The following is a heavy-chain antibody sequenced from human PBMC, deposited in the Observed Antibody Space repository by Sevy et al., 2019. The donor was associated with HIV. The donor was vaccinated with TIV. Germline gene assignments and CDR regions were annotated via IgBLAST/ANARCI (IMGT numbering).Heavy chain of an antibody. V-gene: IGHV4-4*07. Sequence: SETLSLTCTVSGGSISSYYWSWIRQPAGKGLEWIGRIYSTGSTKYNPSLKSRVTMSVDTYKNQFSLKLNSVTAADTAVYYCVRLVYGGNLGTLDIWGQGTMVTVSS. D-gene: IGHD4-17*01. CDR1: GGSISSYY. CDR2: IYSTGST. J-gene: IGHJ3*02. CDR3: VRLVYGGNLGTLDI.